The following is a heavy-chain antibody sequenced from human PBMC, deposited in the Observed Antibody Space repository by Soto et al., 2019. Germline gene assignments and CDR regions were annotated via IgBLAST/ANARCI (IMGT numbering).Heavy chain of an antibody. Sequence: GGSLRLSCAASGFSFSRHSMSWVRQAPGKGLEWVSVIYSGGSTYYADSVKGGFTISRDNSKNTLYLQMNSLRAEDTAVYYCARMGDSSGYSGWFDPWGQGTLVTVSS. CDR2: IYSGGST. V-gene: IGHV3-66*01. CDR1: GFSFSRHS. J-gene: IGHJ5*02. D-gene: IGHD3-22*01. CDR3: ARMGDSSGYSGWFDP.